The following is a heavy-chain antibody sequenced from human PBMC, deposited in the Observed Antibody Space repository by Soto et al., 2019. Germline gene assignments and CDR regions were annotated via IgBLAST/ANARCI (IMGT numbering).Heavy chain of an antibody. V-gene: IGHV3-66*01. D-gene: IGHD2-2*02. CDR1: GFSVSSNY. CDR3: ASPGPISPGTRSLQH. CDR2: IYSGGAT. Sequence: GRSLRLSCVASGFSVSSNYMSWVRQAPGKGLEWVSVIYSGGATYYADSVKGRFTISRDNSTNTVHLQMNTLRAEDTAVYYCASPGPISPGTRSLQHWGQGTLVTVS. J-gene: IGHJ1*01.